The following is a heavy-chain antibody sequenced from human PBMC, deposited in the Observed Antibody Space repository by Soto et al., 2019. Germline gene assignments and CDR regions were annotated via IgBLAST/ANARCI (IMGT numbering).Heavy chain of an antibody. J-gene: IGHJ3*02. Sequence: QVQLQESGPGLVKPSQTLSLTCTVSGGSISSGDSYWSWIRQPPGKGLEWIGYIHYSGSTYYMPSLKSRATLSLDTSKNQFSLKLNSVTAADTAVHYCARAFGYVHSSDYSLKDVFDIWGQGTLVTVSS. CDR2: IHYSGST. CDR3: ARAFGYVHSSDYSLKDVFDI. V-gene: IGHV4-30-4*01. D-gene: IGHD6-19*01. CDR1: GGSISSGDSY.